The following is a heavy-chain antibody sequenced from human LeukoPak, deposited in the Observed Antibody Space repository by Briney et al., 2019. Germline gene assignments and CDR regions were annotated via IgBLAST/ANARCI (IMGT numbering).Heavy chain of an antibody. CDR2: IHYSGST. Sequence: PSETLSLTCTVSGGSISSYYWSWIRQPPGKGLEWIGYIHYSGSTNYNPSLKSRVTISVDTSKNQLSLKLSSVTAADTAVYYCARQSPVFYELDFWGQGTLGNGPS. CDR3: ARQSPVFYELDF. D-gene: IGHD2/OR15-2a*01. V-gene: IGHV4-59*08. J-gene: IGHJ4*02. CDR1: GGSISSYY.